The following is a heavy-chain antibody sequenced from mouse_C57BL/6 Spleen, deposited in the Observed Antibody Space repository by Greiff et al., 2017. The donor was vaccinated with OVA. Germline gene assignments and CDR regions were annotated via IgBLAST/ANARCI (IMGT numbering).Heavy chain of an antibody. CDR2: ISSGGDYI. D-gene: IGHD1-3*01. CDR3: TREGGSSFAY. Sequence: DVQLVESGEGLVKPGGSLKLSCAASGFTFSSYAMSWVRQTPEKRLEWVAYISSGGDYIYYADTVKGRFTISRDNARNTLYLQMSSLKSEDTAMYYCTREGGSSFAYWGQGTLVTVSA. J-gene: IGHJ3*01. V-gene: IGHV5-9-1*02. CDR1: GFTFSSYA.